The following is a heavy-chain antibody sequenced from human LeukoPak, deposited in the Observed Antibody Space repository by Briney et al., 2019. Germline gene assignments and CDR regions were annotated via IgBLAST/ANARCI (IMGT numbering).Heavy chain of an antibody. CDR2: ISYDGSNK. CDR1: GFTFSSYG. V-gene: IGHV3-30*18. CDR3: AKDATVVVPAAPNLSYYYMDV. J-gene: IGHJ6*03. D-gene: IGHD2-2*01. Sequence: GGSLRLSCAASGFTFSSYGMHWVRQAPGKGLEWVAVISYDGSNKYYADSVKGRFTISRDNSKNTLYLQMNSLRAEDTAVYYCAKDATVVVPAAPNLSYYYMDVWGKGTTVTVSS.